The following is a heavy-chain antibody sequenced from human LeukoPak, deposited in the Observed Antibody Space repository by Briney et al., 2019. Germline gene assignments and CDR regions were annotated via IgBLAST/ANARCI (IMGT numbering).Heavy chain of an antibody. V-gene: IGHV3-23*01. J-gene: IGHJ4*02. Sequence: GGSLRLSCAASGFTVSTNYMSWVRQVPGKGLEWVSAISGSGGSTYYADSVKGRFTISRDNSKNTLYLQMNSLRAEDTAVYYCAKRQQFGVGGQGTLVTVSS. CDR1: GFTVSTNY. CDR2: ISGSGGST. D-gene: IGHD3-3*01. CDR3: AKRQQFGV.